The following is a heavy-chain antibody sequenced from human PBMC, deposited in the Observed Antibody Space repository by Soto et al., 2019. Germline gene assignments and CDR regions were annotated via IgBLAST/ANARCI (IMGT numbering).Heavy chain of an antibody. CDR3: ASVLGSVISLFDY. Sequence: QVQLVQSGAEVKKPGASVKVSCKASGYTFTGYYMHWVRQAPGQGLEWMGWINPNSGGTNYAQKFQGRVTMTRDTSVSTADMGLGRLSFGVTAWYYFASVLGSVISLFDYGGQGSLVPVSS. CDR1: GYTFTGYY. V-gene: IGHV1-2*02. J-gene: IGHJ4*02. CDR2: INPNSGGT. D-gene: IGHD1-26*01.